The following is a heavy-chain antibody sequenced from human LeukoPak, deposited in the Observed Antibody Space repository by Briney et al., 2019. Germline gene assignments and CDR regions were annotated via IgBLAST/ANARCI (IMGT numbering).Heavy chain of an antibody. J-gene: IGHJ4*02. CDR3: ARDRHSSTWYMVDY. CDR2: ISPNSGDT. V-gene: IGHV1-2*02. Sequence: ASVKVSCKASGYGFTGYYLHWVRQAPRQGLEWMGWISPNSGDTDYARKFQGRVTMTRDTSITTAYMELSGLTSDDTAVYYCARDRHSSTWYMVDYWGQGTLVTVSS. CDR1: GYGFTGYY. D-gene: IGHD6-13*01.